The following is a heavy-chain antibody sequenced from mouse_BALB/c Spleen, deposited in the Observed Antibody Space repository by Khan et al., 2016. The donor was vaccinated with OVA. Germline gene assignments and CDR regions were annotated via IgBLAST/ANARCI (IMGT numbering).Heavy chain of an antibody. CDR2: ISYSGST. CDR3: ARTARIRY. Sequence: EVQLQESGPGLVKPSQSLSLTCTVTGYSITSSYGWNWIRQFPGNKLEWMGYISYSGSTNYNPSLKSRISITRDTSKNQYFLQLNSMTTEDTATYDCARTARIRYWGQGTTLTVSS. D-gene: IGHD1-2*01. V-gene: IGHV3-2*02. CDR1: GYSITSSYG. J-gene: IGHJ2*01.